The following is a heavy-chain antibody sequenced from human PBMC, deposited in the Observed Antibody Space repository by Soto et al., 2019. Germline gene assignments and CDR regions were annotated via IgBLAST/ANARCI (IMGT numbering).Heavy chain of an antibody. CDR3: ARDPPPHSSSWYGFDP. V-gene: IGHV1-18*01. D-gene: IGHD6-13*01. CDR2: ISAYNGNT. Sequence: QVQLVQSGAEVKKPGASVKVSCKASGYTFTSYGISWVRQAPGQGLEWMGWISAYNGNTNYAQKLQGRVTMTTDTSTSTANVELRSLRSDDTAVYYCARDPPPHSSSWYGFDPWGQGTLVTVSS. J-gene: IGHJ5*02. CDR1: GYTFTSYG.